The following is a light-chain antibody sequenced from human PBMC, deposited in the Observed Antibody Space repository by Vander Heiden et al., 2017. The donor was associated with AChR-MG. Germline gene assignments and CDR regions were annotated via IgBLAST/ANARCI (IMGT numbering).Light chain of an antibody. CDR2: WAS. CDR3: QQYDTTPHT. CDR1: QNVFYNSNNKNY. J-gene: IGKJ3*01. Sequence: IVMTQSPEYLAVSLGERATIHCKSSQNVFYNSNNKNYLAWYQQKPGQPPKLLIYWASTRESGVPDRFSGSGSGTDFTRTISSLQAEDVALYYCQQYDTTPHTFGPGTKVDIK. V-gene: IGKV4-1*01.